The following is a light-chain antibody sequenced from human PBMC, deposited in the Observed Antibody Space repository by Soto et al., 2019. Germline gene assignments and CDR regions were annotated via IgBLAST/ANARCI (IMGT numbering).Light chain of an antibody. J-gene: IGKJ1*01. V-gene: IGKV1-5*03. CDR3: QQYHIYSGT. CDR2: KAS. Sequence: DIQMTQSPSTLSASVGDRVTITCRASQTIDSWLVLYQQRPGKPPNLLIYKASTLASGVPSRFSGSGSGTEFTLTINSLQPDDFATYYCQQYHIYSGTFGQGTKVEIK. CDR1: QTIDSW.